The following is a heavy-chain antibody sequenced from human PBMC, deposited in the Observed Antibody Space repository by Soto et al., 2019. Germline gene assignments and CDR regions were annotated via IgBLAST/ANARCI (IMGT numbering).Heavy chain of an antibody. Sequence: EVQLLESGGGLVQPGGSLRLSCAAPGFTFSSYAMGWVRQAPGKGLEWVSGIRGRGDSTNYADSVKGRFTISRDNSKNTLYQQMNSLRAEDTAVYYCARGGLEDWYFDLWGRGNLVTVSS. CDR2: IRGRGDST. CDR1: GFTFSSYA. V-gene: IGHV3-23*01. J-gene: IGHJ2*01. CDR3: ARGGLEDWYFDL.